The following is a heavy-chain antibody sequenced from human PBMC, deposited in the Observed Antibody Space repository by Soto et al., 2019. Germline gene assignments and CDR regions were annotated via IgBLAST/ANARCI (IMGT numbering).Heavy chain of an antibody. V-gene: IGHV4-4*07. CDR2: IYTSGST. Sequence: KTSETLSLTCTVSGGSISSYYWSWIRQPAGKGLEWIGRIYTSGSTNYNPSLKSRVTMSVDTSKNQFSLKPSSVTAADTAVYYCASLYSYGSPDYYYGMDVWGQGTTVTVSS. J-gene: IGHJ6*02. CDR3: ASLYSYGSPDYYYGMDV. D-gene: IGHD5-18*01. CDR1: GGSISSYY.